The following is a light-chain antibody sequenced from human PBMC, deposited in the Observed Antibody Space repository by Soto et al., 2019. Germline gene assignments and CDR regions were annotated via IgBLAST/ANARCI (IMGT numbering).Light chain of an antibody. CDR2: DVS. CDR1: SSDVGGYNY. CDR3: RSYRTSNTRQIV. Sequence: QSALTQPASVSGSPGQSITISCTGTSSDVGGYNYVSWYQHHPGKAPKLMIYDVSNRPSGVSNRFSGYKSGNTASRSISGLQPEDEADYYCRSYRTSNTRQIVCGPGTKVTVL. J-gene: IGLJ1*01. V-gene: IGLV2-14*03.